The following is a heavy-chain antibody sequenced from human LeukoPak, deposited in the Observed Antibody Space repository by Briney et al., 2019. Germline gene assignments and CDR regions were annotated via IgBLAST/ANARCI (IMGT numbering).Heavy chain of an antibody. CDR3: TRRRGEGFDY. D-gene: IGHD3-10*01. V-gene: IGHV3-73*01. CDR1: GFTFSGSA. CDR2: IRSKANSYAT. Sequence: GGSLRLSCAASGFTFSGSAMHWVRQASGKGPEWVGRIRSKANSYATAYAASVKGRFTISRDDSKNTAYLQMNSLKTEDTAVYYCTRRRGEGFDYWGQGTLVTVSS. J-gene: IGHJ4*02.